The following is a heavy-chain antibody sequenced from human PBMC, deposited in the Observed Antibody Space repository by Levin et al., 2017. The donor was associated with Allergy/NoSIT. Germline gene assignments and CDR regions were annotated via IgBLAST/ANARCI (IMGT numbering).Heavy chain of an antibody. CDR2: IGTAGDT. CDR1: GFTFSSYD. V-gene: IGHV3-13*04. J-gene: IGHJ2*01. Sequence: PGGSLRLSCAASGFTFSSYDMHWVRQATGKGLEWVSAIGTAGDTYYPGSVKGRFTISRENAKNSLYLQMNSLRAGDTAVYYCARVMYYDILTGYYHWYFDLWGRGTLVTVSS. CDR3: ARVMYYDILTGYYHWYFDL. D-gene: IGHD3-9*01.